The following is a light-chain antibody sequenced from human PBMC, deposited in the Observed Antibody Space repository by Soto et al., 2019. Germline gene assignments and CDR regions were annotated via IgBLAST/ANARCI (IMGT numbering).Light chain of an antibody. J-gene: IGKJ4*01. Sequence: EIVLTQSPATLSLSPGERATLSCRASQTVNTGLAWYQQKPGQAPRLLIYGASIRATGIPVRFGGSGSGTDFSLTISSLEPEDVGVYYCQQRGGWPLTFGGGTRLEIK. CDR2: GAS. CDR3: QQRGGWPLT. V-gene: IGKV3-11*01. CDR1: QTVNTG.